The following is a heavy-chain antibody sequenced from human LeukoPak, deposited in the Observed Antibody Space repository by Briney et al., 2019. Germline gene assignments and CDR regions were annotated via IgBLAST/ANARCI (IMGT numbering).Heavy chain of an antibody. CDR2: ISSSGSTI. J-gene: IGHJ4*02. D-gene: IGHD1-1*01. CDR3: ARDYWNDGDGGDH. Sequence: GVLRLSCAASGFTFSSYSMSWIRQAPGKGLEWVSYISSSGSTIYYADSVKGRFTISRDNAKNSLYLQMNSLRAEDTAVYYCARDYWNDGDGGDHWGQGTLVSVSS. V-gene: IGHV3-48*04. CDR1: GFTFSSYS.